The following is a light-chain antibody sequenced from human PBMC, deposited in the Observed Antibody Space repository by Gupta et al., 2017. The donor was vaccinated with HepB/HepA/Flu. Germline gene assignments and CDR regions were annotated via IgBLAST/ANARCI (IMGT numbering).Light chain of an antibody. J-gene: IGKJ2*01. V-gene: IGKV1-5*03. Sequence: DIQMTQSPSTLSASVGDRVAITCRASQNIDVFLAWYQQKPGKAPNILIYKASTLQSGVPSRFSGSGSGTEFTLTINNLQSDDFATYYCQHEDRYRFIFGQGTKLEIK. CDR3: QHEDRYRFI. CDR1: QNIDVF. CDR2: KAS.